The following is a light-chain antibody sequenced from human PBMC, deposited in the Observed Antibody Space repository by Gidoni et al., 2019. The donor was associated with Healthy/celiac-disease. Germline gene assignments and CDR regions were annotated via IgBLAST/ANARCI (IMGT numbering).Light chain of an antibody. CDR3: QQYNSYPLT. J-gene: IGKJ1*01. CDR1: QSISSW. V-gene: IGKV1-5*03. Sequence: NQMTQSPSTLSASVGDRVTITCRASQSISSWLAWYQQKPGKAPKLLIYKASSLESGVPSRFSGSGSGTEFTLTISSLQPDDFATYYCQQYNSYPLTFGQGTKVEIK. CDR2: KAS.